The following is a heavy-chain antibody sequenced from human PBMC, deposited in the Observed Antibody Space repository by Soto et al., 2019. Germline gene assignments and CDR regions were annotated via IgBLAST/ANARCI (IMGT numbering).Heavy chain of an antibody. J-gene: IGHJ4*02. CDR3: ARENSVQAWLHHFDH. V-gene: IGHV3-48*04. CDR2: ISDDGASI. D-gene: IGHD5-18*01. Sequence: PGGSLRLSCAASGFAFYYYNMNWVRQAPGRGLEWVSYISDDGASIYYADFLKGRFTISRDNAKNSLSLQMNNLRAEDTAVYYCARENSVQAWLHHFDHWGLGTLVTVSS. CDR1: GFAFYYYN.